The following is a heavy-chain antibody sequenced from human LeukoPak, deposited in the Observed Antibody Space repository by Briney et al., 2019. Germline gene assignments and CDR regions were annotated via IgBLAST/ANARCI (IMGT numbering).Heavy chain of an antibody. CDR1: GFTFSRSS. D-gene: IGHD1-26*01. Sequence: PGGSLRLSCAASGFTFSRSSMNWVRQAPGKGLEWVSSMTTSSSYIYYADSVKGRFTISRDNAKNSLSLQMNSLRAEDTAVYYCARDPYNGNYGDYYYYYMDVWGKGTTVTISS. CDR2: MTTSSSYI. V-gene: IGHV3-21*01. J-gene: IGHJ6*03. CDR3: ARDPYNGNYGDYYYYYMDV.